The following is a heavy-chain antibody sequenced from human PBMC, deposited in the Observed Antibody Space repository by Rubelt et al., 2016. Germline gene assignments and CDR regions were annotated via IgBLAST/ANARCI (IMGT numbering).Heavy chain of an antibody. Sequence: QVQLVQSGAEVKKPGSSVKVSCKASGGTFSSYAISWVRQAPGQGLEWMGGINPNSGGTNYAQKFQGRVTMTRDTSISTASMGLSRLGSDDTALYYCARGAGGRYFDWYDAFDIWGQGTMVTVSS. CDR3: ARGAGGRYFDWYDAFDI. J-gene: IGHJ3*02. V-gene: IGHV1-2*02. CDR1: GGTFSSYA. CDR2: INPNSGGT. D-gene: IGHD3-9*01.